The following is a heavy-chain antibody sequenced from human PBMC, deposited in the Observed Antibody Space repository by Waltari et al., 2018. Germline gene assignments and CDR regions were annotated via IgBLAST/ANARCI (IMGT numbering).Heavy chain of an antibody. CDR2: INGIGGNT. V-gene: IGHV3-23*01. J-gene: IGHJ4*02. D-gene: IGHD3-16*01. Sequence: EVQVLESGGGLVQPGGSLRLSCAASGFTFSSNAMTWVRQAPGKGLEWVSTINGIGGNTYHADSVKGRFTISRDNSKNTLYLQMNSLRAEDTAIYYCAKDPSTLHYFDYWGQGTLVTVSS. CDR3: AKDPSTLHYFDY. CDR1: GFTFSSNA.